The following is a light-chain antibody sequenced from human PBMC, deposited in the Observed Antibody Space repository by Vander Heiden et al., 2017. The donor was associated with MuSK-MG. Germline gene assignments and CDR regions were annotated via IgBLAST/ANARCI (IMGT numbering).Light chain of an antibody. CDR1: SSDVGTYNF. J-gene: IGLJ2*01. V-gene: IGLV2-11*01. CDR3: CSYAGGYTLI. Sequence: QAALTQPPSVSGSPGQSVTISCTGTSSDVGTYNFVSWHQHHPGKAPKLLIHDVSERPSGVPDRFSGSKSGNTASLTISGLQSEDEADYYCCSYAGGYTLIFCGGTKLTVL. CDR2: DVS.